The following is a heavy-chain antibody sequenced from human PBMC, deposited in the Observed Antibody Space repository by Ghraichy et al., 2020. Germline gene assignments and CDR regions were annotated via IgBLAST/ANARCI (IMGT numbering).Heavy chain of an antibody. CDR3: AKAGDTLIVVGYFDY. J-gene: IGHJ4*02. D-gene: IGHD3-22*01. CDR2: ISGSGGST. V-gene: IGHV3-23*01. CDR1: GFTFSSYA. Sequence: GESLNISCAASGFTFSSYAMNWVRQAPGKGLEWVSTISGSGGSTYYADSVKGRFTISRDNSKNTLYLQMNSLRAEDTAVYYCAKAGDTLIVVGYFDYWGQGPLVSVSS.